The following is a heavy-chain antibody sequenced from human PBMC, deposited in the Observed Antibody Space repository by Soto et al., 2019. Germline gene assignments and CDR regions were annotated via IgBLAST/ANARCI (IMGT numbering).Heavy chain of an antibody. J-gene: IGHJ5*02. D-gene: IGHD3-16*01. CDR3: ARMATFGSLNWFDP. CDR2: MNPGSGNT. V-gene: IGHV1-8*01. Sequence: QVQLVQSGAEVREPGASVKVSCKASGYSFTNNDVSWVRQATGQGLGWMGWMNPGSGNTGYAQKFQGRVTMTRDISIATAYMELSGLTSDDTAIYYCARMATFGSLNWFDPWGQGTLVSVSS. CDR1: GYSFTNND.